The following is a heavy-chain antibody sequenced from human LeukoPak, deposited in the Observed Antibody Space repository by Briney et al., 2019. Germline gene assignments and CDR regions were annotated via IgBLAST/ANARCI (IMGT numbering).Heavy chain of an antibody. CDR1: GFTFSSYE. CDR2: ISSSGSTI. CDR3: ARVSQWLVRVDY. J-gene: IGHJ4*02. Sequence: GGSLRLSCAASGFTFSSYEMNWVRQAPGKGLEWVSYISSSGSTIYYADSVKGRFTISRDNAKNSLYLQMNSLRAEDTAVYYCARVSQWLVRVDYWGQGTLVTVSS. D-gene: IGHD6-19*01. V-gene: IGHV3-48*03.